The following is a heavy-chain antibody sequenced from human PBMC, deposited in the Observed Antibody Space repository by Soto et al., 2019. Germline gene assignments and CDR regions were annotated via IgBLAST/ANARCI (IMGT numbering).Heavy chain of an antibody. CDR1: GGSISSGGYY. CDR3: ARDVAYLDRSGPYFDY. D-gene: IGHD3-22*01. J-gene: IGHJ4*02. CDR2: IYYSGST. Sequence: PSETLSLTCTVSGGSISSGGYYWSWIRQHPGKGLEWIGYIYYSGSTYYNPSLTSRVTISIDTSKNQFFLKLDSVTAADTALYYCARDVAYLDRSGPYFDYWGQGSLVTVSS. V-gene: IGHV4-61*08.